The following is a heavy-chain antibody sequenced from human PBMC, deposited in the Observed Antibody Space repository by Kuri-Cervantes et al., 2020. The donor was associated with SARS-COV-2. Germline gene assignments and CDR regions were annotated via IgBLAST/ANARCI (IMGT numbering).Heavy chain of an antibody. CDR3: AKIPIYCSSTSCPVDA. J-gene: IGHJ6*04. Sequence: LSLTCAASGFTFKNYAMSWVRQAPGKGLEWVSIVGNGGSLTYYADSVKGRLTISRDNSKNTLYLQMNSLRDEDAAVYYCAKIPIYCSSTSCPVDAWGKGTTVTVSS. CDR1: GFTFKNYA. CDR2: VGNGGSLT. V-gene: IGHV3-23*01. D-gene: IGHD2-2*01.